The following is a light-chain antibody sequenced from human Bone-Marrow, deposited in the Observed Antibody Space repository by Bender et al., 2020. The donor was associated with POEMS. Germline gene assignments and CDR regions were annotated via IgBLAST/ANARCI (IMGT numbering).Light chain of an antibody. CDR3: CSFAGTYT. J-gene: IGLJ2*01. CDR2: SDN. V-gene: IGLV1-44*01. CDR1: SSNVGSYT. Sequence: QSVLTQPPSASGTPGQRVTISCSGSSSNVGSYTVHWYQQLPGAAPKLLIDSDNQRPSGVSNRFSGSKSDNTASLTISGLQAEDEADYYCCSFAGTYTFGGGTKLTVL.